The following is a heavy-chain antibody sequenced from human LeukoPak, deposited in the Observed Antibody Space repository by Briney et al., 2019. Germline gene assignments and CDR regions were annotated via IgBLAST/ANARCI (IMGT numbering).Heavy chain of an antibody. CDR2: IYYSGST. J-gene: IGHJ3*02. CDR3: ASPGTVTTIAFDI. Sequence: SETLSLICTVSGGSISSSSYYWGWIRQPPGKGLEWIGSIYYSGSTYYNPSLKSRVTISVDTSKNQFSLKLSSVTAADTAVYYCASPGTVTTIAFDIWGQGTMVTVSS. CDR1: GGSISSSSYY. V-gene: IGHV4-39*07. D-gene: IGHD4-17*01.